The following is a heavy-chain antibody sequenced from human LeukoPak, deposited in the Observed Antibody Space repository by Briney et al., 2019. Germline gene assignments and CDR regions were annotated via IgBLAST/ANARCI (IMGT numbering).Heavy chain of an antibody. CDR1: GYSISSGYY. J-gene: IGHJ3*02. CDR2: IYHSGST. CDR3: ARRKAAFDI. Sequence: PSETLSLTCAVSGYSISSGYYWGWIRQPPGKGLEWIGSIYHSGSTYYNPSLKSRVTISVDTSKNQFYLKLSPVTAADTAVYYCARRKAAFDIWGQGTMVTVSS. V-gene: IGHV4-38-2*01.